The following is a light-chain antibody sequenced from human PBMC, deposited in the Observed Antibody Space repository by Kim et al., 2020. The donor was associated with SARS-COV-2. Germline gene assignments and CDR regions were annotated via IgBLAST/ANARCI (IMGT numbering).Light chain of an antibody. Sequence: ALGQTVSITCQGESLRRYYASWYQQKPGQAPVVVMFGKNNRPSGIPDRFSGSDSGDTASVTITGAQAEDEADYYCSSRDNTGDHWVFGGGTRLTVL. CDR3: SSRDNTGDHWV. CDR1: SLRRYY. CDR2: GKN. J-gene: IGLJ3*02. V-gene: IGLV3-19*01.